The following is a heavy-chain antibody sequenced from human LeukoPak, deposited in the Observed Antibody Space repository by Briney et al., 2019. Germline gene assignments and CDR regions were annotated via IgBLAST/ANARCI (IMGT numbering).Heavy chain of an antibody. J-gene: IGHJ4*02. Sequence: GASVKVSFKASGSTFTGYYIHWVRQAPGQGLEWMGRINPNSGGTNYAQRFQGRVTMTGDTSISTAYMDLSRLRSDDTALYYCARRRGEPNIFDYWGQGTLVTVSS. CDR1: GSTFTGYY. D-gene: IGHD3-16*01. CDR3: ARRRGEPNIFDY. V-gene: IGHV1-2*06. CDR2: INPNSGGT.